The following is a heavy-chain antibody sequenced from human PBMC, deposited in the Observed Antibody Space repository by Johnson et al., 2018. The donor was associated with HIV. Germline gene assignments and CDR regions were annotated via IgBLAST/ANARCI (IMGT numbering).Heavy chain of an antibody. CDR3: ASGGSRYSGSYLSDAFDI. Sequence: VQLVESGGVVVQPGGSLRLSCAASGFTVSSNEMSWVRQAPGKGLEWVSSISGGSTYNADSRQGRFTITRDNSKNTLHLQMNSLRAEDTAVYYCASGGSRYSGSYLSDAFDIWGQGTMVTVSS. V-gene: IGHV3-38-3*01. CDR1: GFTVSSNE. D-gene: IGHD1-26*01. CDR2: ISGGST. J-gene: IGHJ3*02.